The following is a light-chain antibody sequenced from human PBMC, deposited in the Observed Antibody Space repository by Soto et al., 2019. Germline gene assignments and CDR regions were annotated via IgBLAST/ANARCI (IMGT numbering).Light chain of an antibody. CDR1: QSVSSNF. CDR3: QLYGSSPIT. CDR2: GAS. V-gene: IGKV3-20*01. Sequence: EIVLTQSPGTLSLSPEERATLSCRASQSVSSNFLAWYQHKPGQAPRLLIYGASSRATGIPDRFSGSGSGTDFTLTISILEPEDFAVYYCQLYGSSPITFGQGTRLEIK. J-gene: IGKJ5*01.